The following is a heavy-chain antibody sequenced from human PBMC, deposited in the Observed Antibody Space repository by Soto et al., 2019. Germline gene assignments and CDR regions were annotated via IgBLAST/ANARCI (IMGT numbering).Heavy chain of an antibody. J-gene: IGHJ4*02. V-gene: IGHV4-4*02. Sequence: TSETLSLTCAVSGVSISSNNWWTWVRQPPGKGLEWIGEIHHSGSTNYSPSLKSRVTISVDKSKNQFSLKLSSVTAADTAVYYCASHIAARPYWGPGTLVTVS. CDR3: ASHIAARPY. D-gene: IGHD6-6*01. CDR2: IHHSGST. CDR1: GVSISSNNW.